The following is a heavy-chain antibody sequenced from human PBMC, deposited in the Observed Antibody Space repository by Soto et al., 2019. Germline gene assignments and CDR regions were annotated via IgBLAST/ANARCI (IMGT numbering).Heavy chain of an antibody. CDR3: ARDHGPRGAFDF. V-gene: IGHV4-31*03. CDR1: GGSISSRGYY. J-gene: IGHJ3*01. CDR2: ISYSGTT. Sequence: QVQLQESGPGLVKPSQTLSLTCTVSGGSISSRGYYWDWIRQHPGEGLEWIGYISYSGTTNYNPSLKSRVTISVDTSNNQLSLKLSSVTAADTAMYYCARDHGPRGAFDFWGQGTMVTVSS. D-gene: IGHD3-10*01.